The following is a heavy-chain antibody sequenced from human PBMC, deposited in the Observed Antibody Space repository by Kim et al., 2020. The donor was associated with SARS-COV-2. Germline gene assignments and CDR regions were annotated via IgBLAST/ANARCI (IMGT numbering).Heavy chain of an antibody. V-gene: IGHV2-70*01. CDR3: ARIVAAAGAGADY. J-gene: IGHJ4*02. Sequence: YYSTSLKTRLTISKDTSKNQVVLTMTNMDPVDTGTYYCARIVAAAGAGADYWGQGTLVTVSS. D-gene: IGHD6-13*01.